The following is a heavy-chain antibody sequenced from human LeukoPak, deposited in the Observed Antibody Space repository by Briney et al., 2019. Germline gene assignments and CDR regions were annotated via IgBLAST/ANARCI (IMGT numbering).Heavy chain of an antibody. CDR3: ARDLIPGYSYGYNWFDP. J-gene: IGHJ5*02. Sequence: ASVKVSCTASGYTFTSYAMNWVRQAPGQGLEWMGWINTNTGNPTYAQGFTGRFVFSLDTSVSTAYLQISSLKAEDTAVYYCARDLIPGYSYGYNWFDPWGQGTLVTVSS. D-gene: IGHD5-18*01. CDR2: INTNTGNP. V-gene: IGHV7-4-1*02. CDR1: GYTFTSYA.